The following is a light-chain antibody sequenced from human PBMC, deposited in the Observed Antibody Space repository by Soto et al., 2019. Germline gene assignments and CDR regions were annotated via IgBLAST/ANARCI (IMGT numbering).Light chain of an antibody. CDR1: QSVFSSSNSKNY. CDR2: WAS. Sequence: DIVLTQSPDSLAISLGERATINCKSSQSVFSSSNSKNYLSWYQQKPGQVPKLLISWASTRESGVPDRFSGSGSGTDFTLTITSLQSEDVAVYYCQHYFGPLALTVGGGTKVEI. J-gene: IGKJ4*01. CDR3: QHYFGPLALT. V-gene: IGKV4-1*01.